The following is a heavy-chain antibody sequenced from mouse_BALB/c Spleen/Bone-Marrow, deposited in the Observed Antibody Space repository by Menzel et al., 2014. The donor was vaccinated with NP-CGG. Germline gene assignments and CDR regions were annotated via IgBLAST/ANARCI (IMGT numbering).Heavy chain of an antibody. V-gene: IGHV1-14*01. Sequence: VQLQQSGPELVKPGASVKMSCKASGYTFTSYVMHWVKQKPGQGLEWIGYIIPYNDGTNYNEKFKGKATLTSGKSSSTAYMELSSLTSEDSAVYYCARPYYYGSSGDSWFAYWGQGTLVTVSA. CDR3: ARPYYYGSSGDSWFAY. CDR1: GYTFTSYV. D-gene: IGHD1-1*01. J-gene: IGHJ3*01. CDR2: IIPYNDGT.